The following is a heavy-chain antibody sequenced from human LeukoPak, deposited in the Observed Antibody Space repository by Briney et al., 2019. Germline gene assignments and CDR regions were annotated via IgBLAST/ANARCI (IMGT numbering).Heavy chain of an antibody. Sequence: SETLSLTCTVSGGSISSSSYYWGWIRQPPGKGLEWIGSIYYSGNTFYSPSLKSRVTISVDTSKNQFSLKLSSVTATDTAVYYCAREQKGMVVVTRTHAFDIWGQGTMVTVSS. D-gene: IGHD3-22*01. CDR1: GGSISSSSYY. J-gene: IGHJ3*02. CDR2: IYYSGNT. CDR3: AREQKGMVVVTRTHAFDI. V-gene: IGHV4-39*02.